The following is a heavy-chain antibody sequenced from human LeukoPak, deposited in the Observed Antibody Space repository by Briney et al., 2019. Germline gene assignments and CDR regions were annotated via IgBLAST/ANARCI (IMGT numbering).Heavy chain of an antibody. CDR1: GYTFTGYY. CDR2: INPNSGGT. D-gene: IGHD3-10*01. V-gene: IGHV1-2*02. CDR3: TSNYYGSGSYPYYYYMDV. J-gene: IGHJ6*03. Sequence: ASVKVSCKASGYTFTGYYMHWVRQAPGQGLEWMGWINPNSGGTNYAQKLQGRVTMTRDTSISTAYMELSRLRSDDTAVYYCTSNYYGSGSYPYYYYMDVWGKGTTVTISS.